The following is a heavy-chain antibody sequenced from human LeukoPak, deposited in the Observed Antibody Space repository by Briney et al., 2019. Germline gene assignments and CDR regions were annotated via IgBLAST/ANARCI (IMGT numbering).Heavy chain of an antibody. CDR2: IYYSGKT. CDR3: ARRRWYGGFDF. J-gene: IGHJ4*02. CDR1: GDSLSSSAYF. V-gene: IGHV4-39*01. D-gene: IGHD3-10*01. Sequence: PSETLSLTCIVSGDSLSSSAYFWGWIRQPPGKGLEWIGSIYYSGKTYYSASLKSRVTMSVDTSKNLFSLRLTSVTAADTAIFYCARRRWYGGFDFWGQGTLVTVSS.